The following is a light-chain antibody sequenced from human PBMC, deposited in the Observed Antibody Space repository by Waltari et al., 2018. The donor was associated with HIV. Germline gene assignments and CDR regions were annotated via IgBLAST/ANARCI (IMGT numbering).Light chain of an antibody. CDR3: CSYAGVDTPVV. V-gene: IGLV2-23*02. Sequence: QSALTQPASMPGSPGQSITISCSGTSSDVGSYNLVSWYQQHPGKVPKLIIYEVTKRPSDVSNRFSASKSGDTASLTISGLQPEDEADYYCCSYAGVDTPVVFGGGTKLTVL. J-gene: IGLJ2*01. CDR1: SSDVGSYNL. CDR2: EVT.